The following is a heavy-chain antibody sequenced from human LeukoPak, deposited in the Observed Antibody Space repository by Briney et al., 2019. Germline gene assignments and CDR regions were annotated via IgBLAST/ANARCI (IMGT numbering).Heavy chain of an antibody. Sequence: PSETLSLTCTVSGGSISSSSYYWGWIRQPPGKGLEWIGSTYYSGSTYYNPSLKSRVTISVDMSKNQFSLKLSSVTAADTAVYYCAYGGGWYYFDYWGQGTLVTVSS. CDR1: GGSISSSSYY. D-gene: IGHD6-19*01. J-gene: IGHJ4*02. V-gene: IGHV4-39*01. CDR3: AYGGGWYYFDY. CDR2: TYYSGST.